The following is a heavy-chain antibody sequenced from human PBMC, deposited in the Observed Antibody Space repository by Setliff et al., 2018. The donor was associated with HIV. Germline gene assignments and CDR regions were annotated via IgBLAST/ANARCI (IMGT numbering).Heavy chain of an antibody. V-gene: IGHV5-51*01. CDR1: GYSFTSYW. Sequence: GESLKISCKGSGYSFTSYWIGWVRQMPGKGLEWMGIIYPGDSDTRYSPSFQGQVTISADKSISTAYLQWSSLKASDTAMYYCARHRYLGSKSGVAFEIWGQGTMVTVSS. D-gene: IGHD3-10*01. J-gene: IGHJ3*02. CDR2: IYPGDSDT. CDR3: ARHRYLGSKSGVAFEI.